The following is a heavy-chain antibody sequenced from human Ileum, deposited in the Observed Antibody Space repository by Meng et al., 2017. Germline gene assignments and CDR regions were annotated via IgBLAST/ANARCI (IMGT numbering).Heavy chain of an antibody. Sequence: QVQLQGSGQGLVKPSGTLSLPCAVSGDSISTTNWWNWVRQPPGEGLEWIGEIYHSGLVNYNLSLKSRVTLSIDKSKNQFSLKLISVTAADTGVYYCAANSGKKMHSWGQGTLVTVSS. J-gene: IGHJ4*02. D-gene: IGHD4-23*01. V-gene: IGHV4-4*02. CDR1: GDSISTTNW. CDR2: IYHSGLV. CDR3: AANSGKKMHS.